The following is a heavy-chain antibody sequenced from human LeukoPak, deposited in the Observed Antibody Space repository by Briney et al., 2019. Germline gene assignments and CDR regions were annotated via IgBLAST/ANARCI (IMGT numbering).Heavy chain of an antibody. CDR3: AKDTKAGYSYGTPFDY. V-gene: IGHV3-20*04. CDR1: GYTFDVYG. D-gene: IGHD5-18*01. Sequence: GGSLRLPCGVSGYTFDVYGMSGARRAPGKGLECVSGNTWHGGSTGYADSVKGRYTNSRDNAKNSLYLQMNSLRAEDMALYYCAKDTKAGYSYGTPFDYWGQGTLVTVSS. CDR2: NTWHGGST. J-gene: IGHJ4*02.